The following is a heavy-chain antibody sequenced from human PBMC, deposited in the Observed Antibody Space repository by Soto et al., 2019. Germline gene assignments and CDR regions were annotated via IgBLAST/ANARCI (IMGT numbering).Heavy chain of an antibody. V-gene: IGHV3-33*01. CDR2: IGCDVRYK. Sequence: PGGSLRLSCAASGFSFSTYGMHWVRQAPGKGLEWVAIIGCDVRYKYYADSVKGRFTISRDNSKNTLYLQMNSLRDEDTAVYYCARVSGPSHWYNWYHPWCQGTLFTVSS. D-gene: IGHD2-2*01. CDR1: GFSFSTYG. CDR3: ARVSGPSHWYNWYHP. J-gene: IGHJ5*02.